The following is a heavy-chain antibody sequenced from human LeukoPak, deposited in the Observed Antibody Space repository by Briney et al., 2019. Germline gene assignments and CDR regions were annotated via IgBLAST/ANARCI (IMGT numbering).Heavy chain of an antibody. CDR3: ARDDYYGSGSRAIDY. CDR2: INPNSGGT. J-gene: IGHJ4*02. CDR1: GYTFTDYY. Sequence: ASVKVSCKASGYTFTDYYIHWVRQAPGQGLEWMGWINPNSGGTNYAQKFQGRVTMTRDTSISTAYMELSRLRSDDTAVYYCARDDYYGSGSRAIDYWGQGTLVTVSS. D-gene: IGHD3-10*01. V-gene: IGHV1-2*02.